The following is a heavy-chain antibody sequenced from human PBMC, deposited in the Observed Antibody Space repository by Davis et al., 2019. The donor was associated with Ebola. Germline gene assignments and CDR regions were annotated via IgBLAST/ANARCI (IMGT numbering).Heavy chain of an antibody. V-gene: IGHV4-34*01. Sequence: MPGGSLRLSCAVYGGSFSGYYWSWIRQPPGKGLEWIGEINHSGSTNYNPSLKSRVTISVDTSKNQFSLKLSSVTAADTAVYYCARVRGEGYSSSWYPPLNWFDPWGQGTLVTVSS. CDR1: GGSFSGYY. J-gene: IGHJ5*02. CDR2: INHSGST. D-gene: IGHD6-13*01. CDR3: ARVRGEGYSSSWYPPLNWFDP.